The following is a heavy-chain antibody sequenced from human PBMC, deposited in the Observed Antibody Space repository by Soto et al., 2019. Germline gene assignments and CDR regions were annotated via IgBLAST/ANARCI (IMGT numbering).Heavy chain of an antibody. J-gene: IGHJ4*02. V-gene: IGHV6-1*01. D-gene: IGHD6-19*01. CDR1: WDSGSSICAA. Sequence: SHSLSLTCAISWDSGSSICAACNSIRQSPSRGLEWLGRTYYRSKWYNDYAVSVKSRITINPDTSKNQFSLQLNSVTPEDTAVYYCARGDSSGWSGGGYWGQGTLVTVSS. CDR2: TYYRSKWYN. CDR3: ARGDSSGWSGGGY.